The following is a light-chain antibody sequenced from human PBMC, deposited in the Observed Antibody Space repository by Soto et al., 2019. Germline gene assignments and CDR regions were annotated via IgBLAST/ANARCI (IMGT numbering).Light chain of an antibody. Sequence: DIQMTQSPSTLSASVGDRVTITCRASQSISSRLAWYRQKPGKAPKLLIYDASSLESGVPSRLSGSGSGTEFTLTINSLQPDDFATYSCQQYDTYSYTFGQGTKLEIK. J-gene: IGKJ2*01. V-gene: IGKV1-5*01. CDR2: DAS. CDR1: QSISSR. CDR3: QQYDTYSYT.